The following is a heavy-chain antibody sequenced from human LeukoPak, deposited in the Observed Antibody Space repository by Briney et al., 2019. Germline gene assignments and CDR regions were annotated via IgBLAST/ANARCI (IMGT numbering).Heavy chain of an antibody. V-gene: IGHV4-34*01. CDR3: ARLRDGYSYYYYYYMDV. J-gene: IGHJ6*03. D-gene: IGHD5-24*01. Sequence: KPSETLSLTYAVYGGSFSGYYWSWIRHPPGKGLEWIGEINHSGSTNYNPSLKSRVTISVDTSKNQFSLKLSSVTAADTAVYYCARLRDGYSYYYYYYMDVWGKGTTVTISS. CDR2: INHSGST. CDR1: GGSFSGYY.